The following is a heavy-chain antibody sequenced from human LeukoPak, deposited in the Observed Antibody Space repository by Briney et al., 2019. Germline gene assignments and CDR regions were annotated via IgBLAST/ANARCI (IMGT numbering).Heavy chain of an antibody. CDR3: ARDIEDCSSTSCPLNWFDP. Sequence: SVKVSCKASGGTFSSYAISWVRQAPGQGLEWMGGIIPIFGTANYAQKFQGRVTITADESTSTAYMELSSLRSEDTAVYYCARDIEDCSSTSCPLNWFDPWGQGTLVTVSS. CDR1: GGTFSSYA. J-gene: IGHJ5*02. D-gene: IGHD2-2*01. V-gene: IGHV1-69*13. CDR2: IIPIFGTA.